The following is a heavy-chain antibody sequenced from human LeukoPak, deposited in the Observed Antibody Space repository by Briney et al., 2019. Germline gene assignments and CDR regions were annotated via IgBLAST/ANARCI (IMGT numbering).Heavy chain of an antibody. CDR1: GYSFIGYY. J-gene: IGHJ4*02. Sequence: ASVKLSCKASGYSFIGYYMHWVRQAPGQGLEWMGWIKSNSGGTHYAQKFQGRVTMTRDTSITTAYMELSRLTSDDTAVYYCGRDQGGTSDYWGQGTLVTVSS. D-gene: IGHD1-7*01. V-gene: IGHV1-2*02. CDR2: IKSNSGGT. CDR3: GRDQGGTSDY.